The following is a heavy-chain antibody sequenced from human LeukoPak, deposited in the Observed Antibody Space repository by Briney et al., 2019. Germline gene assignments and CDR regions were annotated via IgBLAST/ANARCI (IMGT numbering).Heavy chain of an antibody. CDR2: INPNTGGT. CDR3: ASGRGYCNGGSCYSPFDY. CDR1: GYTFTGYY. D-gene: IGHD2-15*01. J-gene: IGHJ4*02. V-gene: IGHV1-2*02. Sequence: AASVKVSCKASGYTFTGYYIHCVRQAPGQGLEWMGWINPNTGGTNYAQKFQGRVTMTRDTSISTAYMELSRLRSDDTAVYYCASGRGYCNGGSCYSPFDYWGQGTLVTVSS.